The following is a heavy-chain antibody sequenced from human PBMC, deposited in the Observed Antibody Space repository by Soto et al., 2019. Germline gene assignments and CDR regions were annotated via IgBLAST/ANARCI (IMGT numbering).Heavy chain of an antibody. D-gene: IGHD3-10*01. CDR3: AKELLSLKGVYYPFDT. Sequence: EVQLLESGGGLVQPGGSLRLSCAASGFTFSEYAMTWVRQAPGKGLEWVSVIGGAGSNIYYADSVEGRFTVSRDDYKNTLYLRMDGLRVEDTAVYYCAKELLSLKGVYYPFDTWGPGTMVTVSS. CDR2: IGGAGSNI. V-gene: IGHV3-23*01. J-gene: IGHJ3*02. CDR1: GFTFSEYA.